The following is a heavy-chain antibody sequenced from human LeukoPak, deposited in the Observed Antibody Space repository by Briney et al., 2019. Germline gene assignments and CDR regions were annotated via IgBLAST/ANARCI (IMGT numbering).Heavy chain of an antibody. CDR2: IYPKSGGT. CDR1: GYTFTDYY. CDR3: ARDPAASEIGIDY. D-gene: IGHD6-13*01. J-gene: IGHJ4*02. V-gene: IGHV1-2*02. Sequence: ASVKVSCKTSGYTFTDYYIHWVRQAPGQGRECMGWIYPKSGGTKYAQNFQGRVTMTTDTSISTAYMELSRLRSDDTATYYCARDPAASEIGIDYWGQGTLVTVSS.